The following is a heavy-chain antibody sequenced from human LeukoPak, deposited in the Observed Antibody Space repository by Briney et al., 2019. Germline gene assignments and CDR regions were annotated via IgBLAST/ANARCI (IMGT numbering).Heavy chain of an antibody. CDR3: AGGGLGYCSGGSCYSTAFDI. J-gene: IGHJ3*02. V-gene: IGHV1-69*05. CDR1: GGTLSSYA. D-gene: IGHD2-15*01. Sequence: SVKVSCKASGGTLSSYAISWVRQAPGQGLEWMGGIIPIFGTANYAQKFQGRVTITTDESTSTAYMELSSLRSEDTAVYYCAGGGLGYCSGGSCYSTAFDIWGQGTMVTVSS. CDR2: IIPIFGTA.